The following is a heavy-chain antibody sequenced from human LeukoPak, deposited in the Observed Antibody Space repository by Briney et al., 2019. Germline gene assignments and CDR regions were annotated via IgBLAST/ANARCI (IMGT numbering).Heavy chain of an antibody. CDR2: INPNSGGT. CDR3: AKDTSPPDWFDP. CDR1: GYTFTGYY. Sequence: GASVKVSCKASGYTFTGYYMHWGRQAPGQGLEWMGWINPNSGGTKYAQKFQGRVTMTRDTSISTAYMELSRLRSDDTAVYYCAKDTSPPDWFDPWGQGTLVTVSS. D-gene: IGHD2-2*01. J-gene: IGHJ5*02. V-gene: IGHV1-2*02.